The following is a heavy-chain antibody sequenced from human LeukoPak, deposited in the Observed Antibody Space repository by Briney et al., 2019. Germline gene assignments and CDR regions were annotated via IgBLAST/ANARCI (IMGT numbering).Heavy chain of an antibody. V-gene: IGHV1-2*02. CDR1: GYTFTGYY. J-gene: IGHJ5*02. CDR2: INPNSGGT. CDR3: ARGYYDILTGSLDWFDP. Sequence: ASVKVSCKASGYTFTGYYMHWVRQAPGQGLEWMGWINPNSGGTNYAQKFQGRVTVTRDTSISTAYMELSRLRSDDTAVYYCARGYYDILTGSLDWFDPWGQGTLVTVSS. D-gene: IGHD3-9*01.